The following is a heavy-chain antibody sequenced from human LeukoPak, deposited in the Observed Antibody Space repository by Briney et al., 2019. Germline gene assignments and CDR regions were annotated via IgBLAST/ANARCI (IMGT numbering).Heavy chain of an antibody. CDR3: GSIGSSWYEDY. CDR2: IASDGRDK. Sequence: GGSLRLSCAASGFTFTSHAMHWVRQAPGKGLEWATVIASDGRDKHYADSVKGRFTISRDNSKNTVYLQMNSLSAEDTAVYYCGSIGSSWYEDYCGQGILVTVSS. J-gene: IGHJ4*02. V-gene: IGHV3-30*04. CDR1: GFTFTSHA. D-gene: IGHD6-13*01.